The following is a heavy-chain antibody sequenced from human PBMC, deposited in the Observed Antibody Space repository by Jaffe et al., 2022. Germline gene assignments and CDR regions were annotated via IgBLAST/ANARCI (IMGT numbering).Heavy chain of an antibody. CDR2: IYYSGST. V-gene: IGHV4-39*01. J-gene: IGHJ4*02. Sequence: QLQLQESAPGLVKPSETLSLTCTVSGGSISSSSNYYWGWIRQPPGKGLEWIGSIYYSGSTYYNPSLKSRVTISVDTSKNQFSLKLSSVTAADTAVYYCARAKGGLVEFDYWGQGTLVTVSS. D-gene: IGHD2-8*02. CDR1: GGSISSSSNYY. CDR3: ARAKGGLVEFDY.